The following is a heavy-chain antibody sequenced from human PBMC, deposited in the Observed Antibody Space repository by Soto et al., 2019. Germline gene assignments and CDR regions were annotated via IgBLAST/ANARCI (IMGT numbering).Heavy chain of an antibody. Sequence: SETLSLTCAVYGGSFSGYYWGWIRQPPGKGLEWIGEINHSGSTNYNPSLKSRVTISVDTSKNQFSLKLSSVTAADTAVYYCARGAYSSSCRWFDHWGQGTLVTVSS. CDR1: GGSFSGYY. CDR2: INHSGST. J-gene: IGHJ5*02. V-gene: IGHV4-34*01. D-gene: IGHD6-6*01. CDR3: ARGAYSSSCRWFDH.